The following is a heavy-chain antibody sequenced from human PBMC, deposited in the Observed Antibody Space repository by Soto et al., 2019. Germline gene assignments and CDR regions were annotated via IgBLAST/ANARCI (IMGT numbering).Heavy chain of an antibody. CDR3: ARDYGDYFDY. Sequence: SDTLSLTCTVSGGSISSYYWSWIRQPPGKGLEWIGYIYYSGSTNYNPSLKSRVTISVDTSKNQFSLKLSSVTAADTAVYYCARDYGDYFDYWGQGTLVTVPS. CDR1: GGSISSYY. J-gene: IGHJ4*02. D-gene: IGHD4-17*01. CDR2: IYYSGST. V-gene: IGHV4-59*12.